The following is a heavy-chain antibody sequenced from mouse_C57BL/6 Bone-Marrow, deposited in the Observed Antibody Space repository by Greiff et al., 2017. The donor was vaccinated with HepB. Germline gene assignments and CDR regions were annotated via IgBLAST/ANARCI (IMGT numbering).Heavy chain of an antibody. Sequence: QVHVKQSGAELVRPGASVTLSCKASGYTFTDYEMHWVKQTPVHGLEWIGAIDPETGGTAYNQKFKGKAILTADKSSSTAYMELRSLTSEDSAVYYCTRSTTVVEGAMDYWGQGTSVTVSS. V-gene: IGHV1-15*01. J-gene: IGHJ4*01. CDR1: GYTFTDYE. CDR2: IDPETGGT. D-gene: IGHD1-1*01. CDR3: TRSTTVVEGAMDY.